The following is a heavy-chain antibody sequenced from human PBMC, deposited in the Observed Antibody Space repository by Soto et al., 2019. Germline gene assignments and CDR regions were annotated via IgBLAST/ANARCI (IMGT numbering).Heavy chain of an antibody. CDR3: ARIRAWTGTHYYYGMDV. D-gene: IGHD3-9*01. V-gene: IGHV2-5*01. Sequence: SGPTLVNPTQTLTLTCTFSGFSLSTSGVGVGWIRQPPGKALEWLALIYWNDDKRYSPSLKSRLTITKDTSKNQVVLTMTNMDPVDTAIYYCARIRAWTGTHYYYGMDVWGQGTTVTVSS. CDR1: GFSLSTSGVG. J-gene: IGHJ6*02. CDR2: IYWNDDK.